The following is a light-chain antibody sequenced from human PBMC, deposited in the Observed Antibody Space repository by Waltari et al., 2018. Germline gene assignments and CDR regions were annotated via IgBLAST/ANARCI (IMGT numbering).Light chain of an antibody. CDR1: QSLFYRTYNQNY. V-gene: IGKV4-1*01. Sequence: DIVMTQSPDSLAVSLGERAPIKCKSSQSLFYRTYNQNYLAWYQQKPGQPPELLIYWASTRESGVPDRFSGSGSGTDFTLTISSLQAEDVAFYYCQQYYSSPWTFGQGTKVEVK. CDR2: WAS. J-gene: IGKJ1*01. CDR3: QQYYSSPWT.